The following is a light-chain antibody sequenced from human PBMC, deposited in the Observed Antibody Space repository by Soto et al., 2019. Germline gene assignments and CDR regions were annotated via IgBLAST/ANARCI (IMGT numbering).Light chain of an antibody. CDR3: QQYGNSPST. Sequence: EIVLTQSPGTLSLSPGERATLSCRASQSVASGYLAWYQQKPGQAPRLLIYGASSRATGIPDRFSGSGSGTDFTLTISSLEPEDFAIYYCQQYGNSPSTFGQGTKVEIK. CDR1: QSVASGY. J-gene: IGKJ1*01. CDR2: GAS. V-gene: IGKV3-20*01.